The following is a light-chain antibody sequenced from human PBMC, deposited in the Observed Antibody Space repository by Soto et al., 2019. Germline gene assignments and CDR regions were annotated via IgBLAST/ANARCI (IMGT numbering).Light chain of an antibody. J-gene: IGKJ4*01. V-gene: IGKV3-15*01. CDR2: GAS. CDR3: QQYDVWPALT. CDR1: QSVSSN. Sequence: EKALTQSPVTLSLSPGERATLSCRASQSVSSNLAWYQQRPGQAPRLLIYGASTRASGVPDRFSGSGSGTEFSHTISSLQSEDSAVYYCQQYDVWPALTFGGGTKVDIK.